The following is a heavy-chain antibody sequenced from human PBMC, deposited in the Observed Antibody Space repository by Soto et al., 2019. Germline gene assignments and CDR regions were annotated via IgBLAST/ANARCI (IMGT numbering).Heavy chain of an antibody. CDR1: GYTFTIYG. CDR2: ISAYNGNT. Sequence: ASVKVSCKASGYTFTIYGINWVRQAPGQGLEWMGWISAYNGNTDYAQKFQGRVTMTTDTSTTTAYMELRSLRSDDTAVYYCARDLRYGDITDYWGQGTLVTVSS. CDR3: ARDLRYGDITDY. D-gene: IGHD4-17*01. J-gene: IGHJ4*02. V-gene: IGHV1-18*01.